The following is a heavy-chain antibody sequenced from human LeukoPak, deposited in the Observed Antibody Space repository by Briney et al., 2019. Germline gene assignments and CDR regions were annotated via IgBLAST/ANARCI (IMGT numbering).Heavy chain of an antibody. Sequence: RTGGSLRLSCAASGFTFSSYGMSWVRQAPGKGLEWVSAISGSGGSTYYADSVKGRFTISRDNSKNTLYLQMNSLRAEDTVVYYCAKASVSPNYYDSSGYSTYFDYWGQGTLVTVSS. D-gene: IGHD3-22*01. CDR2: ISGSGGST. CDR1: GFTFSSYG. CDR3: AKASVSPNYYDSSGYSTYFDY. J-gene: IGHJ4*02. V-gene: IGHV3-23*01.